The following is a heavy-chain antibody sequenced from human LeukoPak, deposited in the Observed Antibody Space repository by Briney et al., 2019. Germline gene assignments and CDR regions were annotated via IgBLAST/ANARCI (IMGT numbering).Heavy chain of an antibody. J-gene: IGHJ3*02. CDR3: ARAGYCSGGSCSTDAFDI. Sequence: ASVKVSCKASGYTFTSYGISWVRQAPGQGLEWMGWISAYNGNTNYAQKFQGRVTITADESTSTAYMELSSLRSEDTAVYYCARAGYCSGGSCSTDAFDIWGQGTMVTVSS. CDR2: ISAYNGNT. CDR1: GYTFTSYG. D-gene: IGHD2-15*01. V-gene: IGHV1-18*01.